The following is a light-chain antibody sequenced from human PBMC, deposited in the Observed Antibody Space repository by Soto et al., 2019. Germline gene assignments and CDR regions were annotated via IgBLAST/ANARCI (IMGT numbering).Light chain of an antibody. Sequence: EIVLTQSPATLSSSPGETATLSCRASQYVGTRLAWYQHKPGQAPRLLIYYTSNRATGIPARFSGSGSGTDFTLTISSLAPEDFAIYYFQQRPSWPRTFGQGTKVEIK. J-gene: IGKJ1*01. CDR1: QYVGTR. V-gene: IGKV3-11*01. CDR3: QQRPSWPRT. CDR2: YTS.